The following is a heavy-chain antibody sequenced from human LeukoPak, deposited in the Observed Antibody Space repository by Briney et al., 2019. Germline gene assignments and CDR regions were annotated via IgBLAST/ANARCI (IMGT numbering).Heavy chain of an antibody. CDR1: GFTFSSYS. Sequence: GGSLRLSCAASGFTFSSYSMSWVRQAPGKGLEWVSYISSSSSTIYYADSVKGRFTISRDNAKNSLYLQMNSLRAEDTAVYYCARDSPRAAVRGAFDIWGQGTMVTVSS. CDR3: ARDSPRAAVRGAFDI. V-gene: IGHV3-48*01. D-gene: IGHD3-10*01. J-gene: IGHJ3*02. CDR2: ISSSSSTI.